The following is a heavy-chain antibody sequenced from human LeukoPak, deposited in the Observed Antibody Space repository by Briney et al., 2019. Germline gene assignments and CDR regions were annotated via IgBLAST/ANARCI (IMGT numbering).Heavy chain of an antibody. V-gene: IGHV3-21*01. CDR1: GFMFNTYA. CDR3: TRARVVTVPGTADYYFYMDV. D-gene: IGHD6-19*01. J-gene: IGHJ6*03. Sequence: PGGSLRLSCAASGFMFNTYAMNWVRQAPGKGLEWVSSRTTISTLMYYAASVKGRFTVSRDNAKNSLYLQMNSLRAEDTAVYYCTRARVVTVPGTADYYFYMDVWGRGTTVTVSS. CDR2: RTTISTLM.